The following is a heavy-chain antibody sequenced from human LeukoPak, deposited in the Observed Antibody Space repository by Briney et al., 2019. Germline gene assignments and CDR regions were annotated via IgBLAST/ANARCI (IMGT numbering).Heavy chain of an antibody. CDR2: ISGSGGST. Sequence: GGSLRLSCAASGFTFSSYAMSWVRQAPGKGLEWVSAISGSGGSTYYADSVKGRFTISRDNSRNTLYLQMNSLRAEDTAVYYCAKTRLFGESLEDYWGQGTLVTVSS. D-gene: IGHD3-10*02. V-gene: IGHV3-23*01. CDR1: GFTFSSYA. J-gene: IGHJ4*02. CDR3: AKTRLFGESLEDY.